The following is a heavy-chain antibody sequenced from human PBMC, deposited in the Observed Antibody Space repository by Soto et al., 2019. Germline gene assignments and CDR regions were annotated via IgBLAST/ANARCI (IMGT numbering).Heavy chain of an antibody. V-gene: IGHV3-33*01. J-gene: IGHJ4*02. CDR3: ARDPGPGIAAAGFFDY. CDR1: GFTFSSYG. Sequence: QVQLVESGGGVVQPGRSLRLSCAASGFTFSSYGMHWVRQAPGKGLEWVAVIWYDGSNKYYADSVKGRFTISRDNSKNTLYLQMNSLRAEDTAVYYCARDPGPGIAAAGFFDYWGQGTLVTVSS. D-gene: IGHD6-13*01. CDR2: IWYDGSNK.